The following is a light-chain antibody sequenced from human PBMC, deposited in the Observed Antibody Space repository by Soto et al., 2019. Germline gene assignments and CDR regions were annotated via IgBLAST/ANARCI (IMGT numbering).Light chain of an antibody. CDR2: AAS. CDR3: QQSYSTPFT. V-gene: IGKV1-39*01. Sequence: DFPMTQSPSSLSASVGDRVTITCRASQNIRNYLNWYQQTPGKAPKLLIYAASSLQSGVPSRFSGSGSGTDFTLTIDSLQHEDFATYYCQQSYSTPFTFGPGTKVDIK. J-gene: IGKJ3*01. CDR1: QNIRNY.